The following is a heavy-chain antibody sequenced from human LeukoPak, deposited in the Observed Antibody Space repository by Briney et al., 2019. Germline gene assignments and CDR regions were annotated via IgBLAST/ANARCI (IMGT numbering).Heavy chain of an antibody. J-gene: IGHJ5*02. D-gene: IGHD4-17*01. V-gene: IGHV1-69*05. CDR1: GYTFTSYG. CDR3: ARDRPTTVTSNWFDP. Sequence: SVKVSCKASGYTFTSYGISWVRQAPGQGLEWMGGIIPIFGTANYAQKFQGRVTITTDESTSTAYMELSSLRSEDTAVYYCARDRPTTVTSNWFDPWGQGTLVTVSS. CDR2: IIPIFGTA.